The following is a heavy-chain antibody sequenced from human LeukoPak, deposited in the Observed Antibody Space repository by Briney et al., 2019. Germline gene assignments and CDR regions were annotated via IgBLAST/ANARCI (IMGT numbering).Heavy chain of an antibody. D-gene: IGHD2-15*01. Sequence: PGGSLRLSCAASGFRFSDSGMNWVRQAPGKGLEWVAFIRFDGTNKHYADSVKGRFTISRDNAKNSLYLQMNSLGAEDTAVYYCARSLGRYCSGGPCYYFDYWGQGTLVTVSS. CDR3: ARSLGRYCSGGPCYYFDY. V-gene: IGHV3-30*02. CDR1: GFRFSDSG. J-gene: IGHJ4*02. CDR2: IRFDGTNK.